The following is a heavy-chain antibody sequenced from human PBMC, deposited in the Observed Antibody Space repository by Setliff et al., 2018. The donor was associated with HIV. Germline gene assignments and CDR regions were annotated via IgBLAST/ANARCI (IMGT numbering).Heavy chain of an antibody. D-gene: IGHD2-15*01. J-gene: IGHJ6*03. Sequence: PSETLSLTCSVSSGSVSGYYWGWIRQPPGKKLEWIGYIHSSGSTIYSASLKSRVSISIDTSKNQFSLKVNSVTAADTAVYYCARQRSGGSCYSCDYYYMDVWGKGTTVTVSS. CDR2: IHSSGST. CDR3: ARQRSGGSCYSCDYYYMDV. V-gene: IGHV4-59*08. CDR1: SGSVSGYY.